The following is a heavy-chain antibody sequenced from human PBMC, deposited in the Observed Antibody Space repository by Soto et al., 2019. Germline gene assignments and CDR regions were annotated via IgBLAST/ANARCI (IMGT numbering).Heavy chain of an antibody. CDR1: GGSISSGDYY. D-gene: IGHD3-10*01. CDR2: IYYSGST. Sequence: SETLSLTCTVSGGSISSGDYYWSWIRQPPGKGLEWIGYIYYSGSTYYNPSLKSRVTISVDTSKNQFSLKLSSVTAADTAVYYCARVGSYRISYGMDVWGQGTTVTVSS. J-gene: IGHJ6*02. V-gene: IGHV4-30-4*01. CDR3: ARVGSYRISYGMDV.